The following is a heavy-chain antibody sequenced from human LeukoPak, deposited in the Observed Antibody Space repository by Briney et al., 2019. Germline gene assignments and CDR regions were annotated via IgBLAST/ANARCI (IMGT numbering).Heavy chain of an antibody. CDR3: AKGGAYTVTSYYFDY. V-gene: IGHV3-9*01. D-gene: IGHD4-17*01. J-gene: IGHJ4*02. CDR2: ITWNSVSI. CDR1: GFPFGDYA. Sequence: GRSLRLSCAASGFPFGDYAMHWVRHSPGKGLEGVSRITWNSVSIFYTHSVKGRFTISRDNAKNSLYLHMNTLRAENTSLYSCAKGGAYTVTSYYFDYWGQGTLVTVSS.